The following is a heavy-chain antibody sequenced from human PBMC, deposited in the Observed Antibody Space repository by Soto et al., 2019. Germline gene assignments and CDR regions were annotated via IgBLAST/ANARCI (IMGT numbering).Heavy chain of an antibody. J-gene: IGHJ5*02. CDR3: ARDRYVASYNWFDP. D-gene: IGHD3-10*02. Sequence: SETLSLTCTVSGGSIRSGDYYWSWIRQQPGKGLEWIGYISYSGSTHYNPSLKSRITISVDTSKNQFSLKLTSVTAADTAMYYCARDRYVASYNWFDPWGLGXLVTVYS. V-gene: IGHV4-31*03. CDR1: GGSIRSGDYY. CDR2: ISYSGST.